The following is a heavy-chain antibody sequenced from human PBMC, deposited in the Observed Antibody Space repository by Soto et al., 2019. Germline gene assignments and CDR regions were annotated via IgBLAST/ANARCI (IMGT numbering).Heavy chain of an antibody. J-gene: IGHJ6*02. CDR2: IYYSGST. Sequence: SRTVSGCSISTGDYYWSWIRQPPGKGLEWIWYIYYSGSTYYNPSPKSRVTISVDTSKNQFSLKLSSVTAADTAVYYCARDRAPYYYPSSASLLNYGMDVCGRRTTVTVPS. CDR3: ARDRAPYYYPSSASLLNYGMDV. D-gene: IGHD3-22*01. CDR1: GCSISTGDYY. V-gene: IGHV4-30-4*01.